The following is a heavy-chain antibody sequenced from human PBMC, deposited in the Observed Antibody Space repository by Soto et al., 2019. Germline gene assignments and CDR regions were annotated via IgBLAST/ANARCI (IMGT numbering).Heavy chain of an antibody. CDR3: AGDRLAARYYYNGLDV. D-gene: IGHD6-6*01. J-gene: IGHJ6*02. V-gene: IGHV4-61*01. CDR1: GGSVSISHYY. CDR2: IYHTGST. Sequence: SETLSLTCTVSGGSVSISHYYWTWIRQPPGKELEWIGYIYHTGSTNYNPSLKSRVTISVDTSKNQFSLKLSSVTAADTAVYYCAGDRLAARYYYNGLDVWGQGTTVTV.